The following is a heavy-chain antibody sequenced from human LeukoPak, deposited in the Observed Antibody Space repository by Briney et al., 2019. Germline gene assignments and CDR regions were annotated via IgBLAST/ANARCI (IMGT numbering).Heavy chain of an antibody. V-gene: IGHV4-61*02. CDR1: GGSVTSGNYY. CDR3: AREPPGY. Sequence: SQALSLTCTVSGGSVTSGNYYWNWIRQPAGKGLEWIGRIYTNGGASYNPSLKSRVTISIDASKNQFSLKLSSVTAADTAVYYCAREPPGYWGQGILVTVSS. J-gene: IGHJ4*02. CDR2: IYTNGGA.